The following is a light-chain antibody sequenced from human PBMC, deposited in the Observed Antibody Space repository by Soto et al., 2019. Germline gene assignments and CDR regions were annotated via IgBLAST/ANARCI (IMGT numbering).Light chain of an antibody. CDR2: GAS. CDR3: QQRSNWPPKIT. CDR1: QSVSSN. J-gene: IGKJ5*01. Sequence: EIVLTQSPGTLSLSPGERATLSCRASQSVSSNLAWYQQKPGQAPRLLIYGASTRATGIPARFSGSGSGTEFTLTISSLQSEDFAVYYCQQRSNWPPKITFGQGTRLEI. V-gene: IGKV3-15*01.